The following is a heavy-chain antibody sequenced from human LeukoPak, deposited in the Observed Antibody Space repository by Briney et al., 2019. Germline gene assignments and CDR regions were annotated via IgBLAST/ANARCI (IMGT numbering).Heavy chain of an antibody. J-gene: IGHJ5*02. CDR1: GGSISSYY. V-gene: IGHV4-59*01. CDR3: ARALGRGWYWFDP. D-gene: IGHD6-19*01. Sequence: SETLSLTCTVSGGSISSYYWSWIRQPPGKGLEWIGYIYYSGSTNYNPSLKSRVTISVDTSKNQFSLKLSSVTAADTAVYYCARALGRGWYWFDPGAREPWSPSPQ. CDR2: IYYSGST.